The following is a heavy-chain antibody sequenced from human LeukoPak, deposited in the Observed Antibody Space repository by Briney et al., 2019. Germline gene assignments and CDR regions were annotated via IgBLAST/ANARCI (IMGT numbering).Heavy chain of an antibody. CDR2: INHSRTT. D-gene: IGHD3-10*01. Sequence: TSETLSLTCAVYGGSFSGYYRTWIRQPPGKGLEWIGEINHSRTTNYNPSLKSRVTISIDTSKSQFSLRLNSVTAADTAVYYCARGPYYFGSGNDYNRFNVVYWGQGTLVTVSS. CDR3: ARGPYYFGSGNDYNRFNVVY. V-gene: IGHV4-34*01. J-gene: IGHJ4*02. CDR1: GGSFSGYY.